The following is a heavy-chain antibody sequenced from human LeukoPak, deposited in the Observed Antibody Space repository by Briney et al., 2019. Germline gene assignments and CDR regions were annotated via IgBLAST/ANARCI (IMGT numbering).Heavy chain of an antibody. CDR1: GFTFSSYG. J-gene: IGHJ3*02. D-gene: IGHD5-18*01. V-gene: IGHV3-30*18. CDR3: AKEKAAMVTVDAFDI. CDR2: ISYDGSNK. Sequence: PGGSLRLSRAASGFTFSSYGMHWVRQAPGKGLEWVAVISYDGSNKYYADSVKGRFTISRDNSKNTLYLQMNSLRAEDTAVYYCAKEKAAMVTVDAFDIWGQGTMVTVSS.